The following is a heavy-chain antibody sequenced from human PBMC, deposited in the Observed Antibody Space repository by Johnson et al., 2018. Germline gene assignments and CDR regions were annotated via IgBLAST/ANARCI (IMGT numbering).Heavy chain of an antibody. Sequence: VQLVQSGGGVVQPGRSLRLSCAASGFTFSSFGMHWVRQAPGKGLEWVSSMSSSLKYIYYADSVKGRLTISGDNAKNSLYLQVNSLRDEETAVYYCARGCIYTRCYRTDYCQHWGQGTLVTVSS. J-gene: IGHJ1*01. CDR1: GFTFSSFG. V-gene: IGHV3-21*01. CDR2: MSSSLKYI. D-gene: IGHD2-2*02. CDR3: ARGCIYTRCYRTDYCQH.